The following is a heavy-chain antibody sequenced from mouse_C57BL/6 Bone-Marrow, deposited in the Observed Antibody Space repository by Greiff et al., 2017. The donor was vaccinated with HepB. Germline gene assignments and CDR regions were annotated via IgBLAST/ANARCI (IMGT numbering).Heavy chain of an antibody. D-gene: IGHD1-3*01. CDR3: ARSTYRRAMDY. Sequence: QVHVKQPGAELVRPGSSVKLSCKASGYTFTSYWMHWVKQRPIQGLEWIGNIDPSDSETHYNQKFKDKATLTVDKSSSTAYMQLSSLTSEDSAVYYCARSTYRRAMDYWGQGTSVTVSS. CDR2: IDPSDSET. CDR1: GYTFTSYW. J-gene: IGHJ4*01. V-gene: IGHV1-52*01.